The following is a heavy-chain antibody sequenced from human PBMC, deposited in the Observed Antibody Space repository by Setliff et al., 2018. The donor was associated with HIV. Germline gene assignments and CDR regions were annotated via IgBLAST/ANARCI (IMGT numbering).Heavy chain of an antibody. Sequence: SETLSLTCNVSGDSIKDYYWSWIRQPPGKGLEWLGYMSFSANSNYNPSLKNRITISIDTSKNQFSLRLKSVTAADAAIYYCARGAGAFGAKLDSGGQGSL. CDR1: GDSIKDYY. CDR3: ARGAGAFGAKLDS. V-gene: IGHV4-59*01. CDR2: MSFSANS. J-gene: IGHJ4*02. D-gene: IGHD3-10*01.